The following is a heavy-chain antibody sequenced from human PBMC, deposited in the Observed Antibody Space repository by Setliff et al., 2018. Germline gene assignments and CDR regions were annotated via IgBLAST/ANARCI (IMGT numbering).Heavy chain of an antibody. Sequence: PGGSLRLSCAASGFTFSSFWMSWVRQAPGKGLEWVSSISSRSTYIYYADSLKGRFTISRDNAKNSLYLQMNSLRADDTAAYYCARINFYVSSGYYYAPELWGQGTTVTVSS. V-gene: IGHV3-21*04. D-gene: IGHD3-22*01. CDR2: ISSRSTYI. J-gene: IGHJ4*02. CDR3: ARINFYVSSGYYYAPEL. CDR1: GFTFSSFW.